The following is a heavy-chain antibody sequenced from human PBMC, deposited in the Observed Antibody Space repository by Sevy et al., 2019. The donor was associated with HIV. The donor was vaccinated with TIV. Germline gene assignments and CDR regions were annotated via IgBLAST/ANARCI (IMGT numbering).Heavy chain of an antibody. D-gene: IGHD3-16*02. V-gene: IGHV3-21*01. Sequence: GGSLRLSCAASGFTFSSYSMNWVRQAPGKGLEWVSSISSSSSYIYYADSVKGRFTISRDNAKNSLYLQMNSLRAEDTAVYYCARRLTTFGGVILWGQGTLVTVSS. J-gene: IGHJ4*02. CDR3: ARRLTTFGGVIL. CDR2: ISSSSSYI. CDR1: GFTFSSYS.